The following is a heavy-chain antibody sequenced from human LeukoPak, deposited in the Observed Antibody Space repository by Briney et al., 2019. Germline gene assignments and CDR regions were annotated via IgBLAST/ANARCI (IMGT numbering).Heavy chain of an antibody. D-gene: IGHD1-26*01. CDR3: ARTSGSFVFDY. Sequence: PGGSLRLSCAASGFTFSDYHMSWIRPATGQWLHWVSYISSSGSTIYYADSVKGRFTISRDNTKNSLYLQMNSLRAEDTAVYYCARTSGSFVFDYWGQGTLVTVSS. J-gene: IGHJ4*02. CDR2: ISSSGSTI. V-gene: IGHV3-11*04. CDR1: GFTFSDYH.